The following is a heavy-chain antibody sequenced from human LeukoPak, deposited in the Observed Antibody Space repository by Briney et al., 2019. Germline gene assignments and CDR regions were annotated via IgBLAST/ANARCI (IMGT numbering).Heavy chain of an antibody. CDR2: IIPKYSAS. J-gene: IGHJ3*01. CDR1: GGSFIDYP. Sequence: SVRVSCKASGGSFIDYPINWVRQAPGQGLEWLGGIIPKYSASNYAQAFQGRVTITADESTNTVYMEMSGLRPDDTAVYYCVRPDRIFGVPAAFDAWGQGTLVAVSS. CDR3: VRPDRIFGVPAAFDA. V-gene: IGHV1-69*13. D-gene: IGHD3-3*02.